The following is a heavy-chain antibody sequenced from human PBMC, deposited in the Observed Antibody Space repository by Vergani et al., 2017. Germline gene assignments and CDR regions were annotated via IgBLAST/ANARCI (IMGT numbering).Heavy chain of an antibody. CDR1: GGTFSRYD. CDR3: AREGEGATVTTYLYFQH. Sequence: QVQLVQSGAEVKKPGSSVKVSCKASGGTFSRYDISWVRQAPGQGLEWMGRIITILGIANYAQKFQGRVTITADKSTSTAYMELSSLRSEDTAVYYCAREGEGATVTTYLYFQHWGQGTLVTVSS. D-gene: IGHD4-17*01. V-gene: IGHV1-69*04. CDR2: IITILGIA. J-gene: IGHJ1*01.